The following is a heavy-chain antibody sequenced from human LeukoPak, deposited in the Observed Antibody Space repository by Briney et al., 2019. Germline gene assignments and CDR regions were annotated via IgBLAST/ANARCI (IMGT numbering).Heavy chain of an antibody. D-gene: IGHD3-10*01. CDR2: IKQDGSEK. V-gene: IGHV3-7*01. Sequence: TGGSLRLSCAASGFTFSSYWMSWVRQAPGKGLEWVANIKQDGSEKYYVDSVKGRFTISRDNAKNSLYLQMNSLRDEDTAVYYCARDRGDYSVSGYDFWGQGTLVTVSS. CDR3: ARDRGDYSVSGYDF. J-gene: IGHJ4*02. CDR1: GFTFSSYW.